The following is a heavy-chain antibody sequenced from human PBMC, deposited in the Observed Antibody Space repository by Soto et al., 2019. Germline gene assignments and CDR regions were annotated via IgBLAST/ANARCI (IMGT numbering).Heavy chain of an antibody. CDR3: ALGGPISGSYWGGDY. J-gene: IGHJ4*02. Sequence: QVQLVQSGAEVKKPGASAKVSCKASGYTFSSSDISWVRQAPGQGLEWMGWISAYTGNTNYAQRLQGRLTMTTDTPPNTASMERRSLRSAATAAYYCALGGPISGSYWGGDYWGQGTLVTVSS. V-gene: IGHV1-18*01. D-gene: IGHD1-26*01. CDR1: GYTFSSSD. CDR2: ISAYTGNT.